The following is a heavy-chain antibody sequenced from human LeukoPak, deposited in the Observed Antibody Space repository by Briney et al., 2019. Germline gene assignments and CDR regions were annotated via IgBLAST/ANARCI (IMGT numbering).Heavy chain of an antibody. CDR1: GGSISSYY. CDR3: ARARRNYDFWSGYSNWFDP. J-gene: IGHJ5*02. D-gene: IGHD3-3*01. CDR2: IYYSGST. Sequence: PSETLSLTCTVSGGSISSYYWSWIRQPPGKGLEWIGYIYYSGSTNYNPSLKSRVTISVGTSKNQFSLKLSSVTAADTAVYYCARARRNYDFWSGYSNWFDPWGQGTLVTVSS. V-gene: IGHV4-59*01.